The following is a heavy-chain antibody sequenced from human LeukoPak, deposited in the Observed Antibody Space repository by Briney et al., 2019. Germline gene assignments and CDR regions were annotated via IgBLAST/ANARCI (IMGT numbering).Heavy chain of an antibody. D-gene: IGHD2-15*01. Sequence: KPSETLSLTCTVSGGSISSSSYYWGWIRQPPGKGLEWIGSIYYSGSTYYNPSLKSRVTISVDTSKNQFSLKLSSVTAADTAVYYCARKRGGGFFDYWGQGTLVTVSS. CDR1: GGSISSSSYY. CDR2: IYYSGST. CDR3: ARKRGGGFFDY. J-gene: IGHJ4*02. V-gene: IGHV4-39*07.